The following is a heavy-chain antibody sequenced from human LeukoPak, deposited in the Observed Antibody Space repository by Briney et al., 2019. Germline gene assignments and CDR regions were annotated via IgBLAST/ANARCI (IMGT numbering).Heavy chain of an antibody. J-gene: IGHJ4*02. V-gene: IGHV4-59*01. CDR1: GGTISSYY. CDR3: ASSYKGGEYFDY. CDR2: IYYSGST. D-gene: IGHD1-26*01. Sequence: SETLSLTCTVSGGTISSYYWSWIRQPPGKGLEWIGYIYYSGSTNYNPSLKSRVTISVDTSKNQFSLKLSSVTAADTAVYYCASSYKGGEYFDYWGQGTLVTVSS.